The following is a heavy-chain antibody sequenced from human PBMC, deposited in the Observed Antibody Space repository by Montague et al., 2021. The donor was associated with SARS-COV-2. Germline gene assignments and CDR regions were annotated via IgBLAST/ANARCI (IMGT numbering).Heavy chain of an antibody. D-gene: IGHD1-20*01. CDR1: GGSISSSSYY. V-gene: IGHV4-39*07. CDR2: IYYSGST. J-gene: IGHJ6*02. Sequence: SETLSLTCTVSGGSISSSSYYWGWIRQPPGKGLEWIGSIYYSGSTYYNPSLKSRVTISVDTFKNQFSLKLSSVTAADTAVYYCARDQGYNWNYYYYYGMDVWGQGTTVTVSS. CDR3: ARDQGYNWNYYYYYGMDV.